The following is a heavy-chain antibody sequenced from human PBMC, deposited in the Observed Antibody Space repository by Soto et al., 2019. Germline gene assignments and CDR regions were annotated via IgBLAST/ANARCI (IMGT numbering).Heavy chain of an antibody. Sequence: QVQLVQSGAEVKKPGASVKVSCKASGYTFISYDINWVRQATGQGLEWMGWMNPNTGDTGYAQKLQGRVTMTRNTSINTANMELSSLRSDDTAVYFCARGDGYIFDCWGQGTLVTVSS. CDR2: MNPNTGDT. V-gene: IGHV1-8*01. CDR3: ARGDGYIFDC. CDR1: GYTFISYD. D-gene: IGHD5-12*01. J-gene: IGHJ4*02.